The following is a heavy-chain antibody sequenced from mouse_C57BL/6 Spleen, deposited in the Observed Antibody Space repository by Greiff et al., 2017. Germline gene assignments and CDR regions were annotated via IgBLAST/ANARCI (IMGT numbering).Heavy chain of an antibody. CDR2: IDPSDSYT. Sequence: VQLQQPGAELVRPGTSVKLSCKASGYTFTSYWMHWVKQRPGQGLEWIGVIDPSDSYTNYNQKFKGKATLTVDKSSSTAYMQLSSLTSEDSAVYFCARGGDDYDWFAYWGQGTLVTVSA. J-gene: IGHJ3*01. CDR1: GYTFTSYW. D-gene: IGHD2-4*01. CDR3: ARGGDDYDWFAY. V-gene: IGHV1-59*01.